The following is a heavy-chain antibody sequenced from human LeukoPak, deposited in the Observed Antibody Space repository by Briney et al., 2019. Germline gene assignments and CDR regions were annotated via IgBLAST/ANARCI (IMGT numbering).Heavy chain of an antibody. CDR3: ARLVWSGHAQYYYYYYYMDV. V-gene: IGHV1-8*01. J-gene: IGHJ6*03. CDR2: MNPNSGNT. CDR1: GYTFTSYD. D-gene: IGHD3-3*01. Sequence: ASVKVSCKASGYTFTSYDINWVRQAPGQGLEWMGWMNPNSGNTGYAQKFQGRVTMTRNTSISTAYMELSSLRSEDTAVYYCARLVWSGHAQYYYYYYYMDVWGKGTTVTVSS.